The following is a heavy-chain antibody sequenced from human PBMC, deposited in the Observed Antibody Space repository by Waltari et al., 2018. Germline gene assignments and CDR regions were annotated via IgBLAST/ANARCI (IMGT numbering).Heavy chain of an antibody. CDR1: GFTFDDYA. J-gene: IGHJ3*02. V-gene: IGHV3-9*01. D-gene: IGHD2-8*01. Sequence: EVQLVESGGGLVQPGRSLRLSCAASGFTFDDYAMHWVRQAPGKGLEWVSGISWNSGSIGYADSVKGRFTISRDNAKNSLYLQMNSLRAEDTALYYCAKDIPYCTNGVCYHDAFDIWGQGTMVIVSS. CDR2: ISWNSGSI. CDR3: AKDIPYCTNGVCYHDAFDI.